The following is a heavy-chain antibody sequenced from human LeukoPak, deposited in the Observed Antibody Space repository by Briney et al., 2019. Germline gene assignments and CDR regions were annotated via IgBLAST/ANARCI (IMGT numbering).Heavy chain of an antibody. CDR1: GGSISSYY. CDR2: IYYSGST. D-gene: IGHD1-26*01. J-gene: IGHJ5*02. Sequence: PSETLSLTCTVSGGSISSYYWSWIRQPPGKGLEWIGYIYYSGSTNYNPSLKSRVTMSVDTSKNQFSLKLSSVTAADTAVYYCARXXGXTNXVMRSYNWFDPWGQGTLVTVSS. V-gene: IGHV4-59*12. CDR3: ARXXGXTNXVMRSYNWFDP.